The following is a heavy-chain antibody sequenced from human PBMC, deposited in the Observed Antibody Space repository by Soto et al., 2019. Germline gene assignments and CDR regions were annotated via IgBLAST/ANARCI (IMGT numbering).Heavy chain of an antibody. CDR2: IYFSGST. CDR3: ARHGVQARGYCSGGSCPLH. V-gene: IGHV4-39*01. D-gene: IGHD2-15*01. J-gene: IGHJ4*02. CDR1: GDSVSSTNYY. Sequence: QLQLQESGPGLVKPSETLSLTCTVSGDSVSSTNYYWGWIRQAPGKGLEWIGSIYFSGSTYYNPSLKTRLTISVDTSRNQFSLRLSSVTAADTAVYYCARHGVQARGYCSGGSCPLHWGQGTLVTVSS.